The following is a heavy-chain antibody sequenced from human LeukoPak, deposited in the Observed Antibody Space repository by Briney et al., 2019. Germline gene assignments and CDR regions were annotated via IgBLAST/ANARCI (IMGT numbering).Heavy chain of an antibody. D-gene: IGHD2-15*01. Sequence: GGSLRLSCAASGFTFSNAWMSWVRQAPGKGLEWVGRIKSKTDGGTTDYAAPVKGRFTISRDDSKNTLYLQMNSLKTEDTAVYYSTTEDGLYCSGGSCWGPEHAFDIWGQGTMVTVSS. CDR1: GFTFSNAW. CDR3: TTEDGLYCSGGSCWGPEHAFDI. CDR2: IKSKTDGGTT. V-gene: IGHV3-15*01. J-gene: IGHJ3*02.